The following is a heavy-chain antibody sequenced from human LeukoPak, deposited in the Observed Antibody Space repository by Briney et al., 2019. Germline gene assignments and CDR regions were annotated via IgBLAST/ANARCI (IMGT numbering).Heavy chain of an antibody. V-gene: IGHV3-33*01. CDR3: ARGLAVAGPLDY. D-gene: IGHD6-19*01. Sequence: GGSLRLSCAASGFTFSSYGMHWVRQAPGKGLGWVAVIWYDGSNKYYADSVKGRFTISRDNSKNTLYLQMNSLRAEDTAVYYCARGLAVAGPLDYWGQGTLVTVSS. J-gene: IGHJ4*02. CDR1: GFTFSSYG. CDR2: IWYDGSNK.